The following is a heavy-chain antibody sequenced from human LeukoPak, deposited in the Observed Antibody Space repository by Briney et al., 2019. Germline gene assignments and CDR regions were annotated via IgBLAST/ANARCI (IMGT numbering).Heavy chain of an antibody. D-gene: IGHD3-10*01. CDR1: GNSVSRNTAG. CDR3: ARGASMVRGGRYAFDI. V-gene: IGHV6-1*01. CDR2: TYYRSKWYS. Sequence: SQTLSLTCAISGNSVSRNTAGWNWIRQSPSRVLEWLGRTYYRSKWYSDFAPSVRNRITINPDTSKNQLSLQLNSVTPEDTAVYYCARGASMVRGGRYAFDIWGQGTMVTVSS. J-gene: IGHJ3*02.